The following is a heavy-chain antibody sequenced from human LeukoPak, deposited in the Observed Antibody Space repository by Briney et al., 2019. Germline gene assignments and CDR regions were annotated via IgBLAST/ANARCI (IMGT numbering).Heavy chain of an antibody. CDR3: ARQSDGSKRFDP. J-gene: IGHJ5*02. D-gene: IGHD5-24*01. CDR1: GYTFTGYY. CDR2: INPNSGGT. V-gene: IGHV1-2*02. Sequence: AASVKVSCKASGYTFTGYYMHWVRQAPGQGLEWMGWINPNSGGTNYAQEFQGRVTMTRDTSVSTAYMELSRLRSDDTAVYFCARQSDGSKRFDPWGQGTLVTVSS.